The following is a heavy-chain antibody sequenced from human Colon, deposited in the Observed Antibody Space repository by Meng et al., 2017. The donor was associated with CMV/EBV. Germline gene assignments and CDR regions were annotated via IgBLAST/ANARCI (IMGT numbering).Heavy chain of an antibody. CDR1: INSGDYY. CDR3: ARVRDRGLGDLILPQIDY. Sequence: INSGDYYWSWIRQSPGKGLEWIGYIYYSGSTYSNPSLRSRITISIDTSKNEFSLRLRSVTAADTAVYYCARVRDRGLGDLILPQIDYWGQGTLVTVSS. CDR2: IYYSGST. D-gene: IGHD3-10*01. J-gene: IGHJ4*02. V-gene: IGHV4-30-4*01.